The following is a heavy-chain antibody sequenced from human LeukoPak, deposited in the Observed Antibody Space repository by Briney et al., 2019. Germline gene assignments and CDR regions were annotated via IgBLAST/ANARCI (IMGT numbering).Heavy chain of an antibody. CDR3: ARDRKMVRGVKGFDY. D-gene: IGHD3-10*01. CDR1: GFTFSSYW. V-gene: IGHV3-74*01. J-gene: IGHJ4*02. CDR2: INGAGNST. Sequence: SGGSLRLSCAASGFTFSSYWMHWVRQAPGKGLVWVSRINGAGNSTSHTDSVKGRFTISRDNAKNSLYLQMNSLRAEDTAVYYCARDRKMVRGVKGFDYWGQGTLVTVSS.